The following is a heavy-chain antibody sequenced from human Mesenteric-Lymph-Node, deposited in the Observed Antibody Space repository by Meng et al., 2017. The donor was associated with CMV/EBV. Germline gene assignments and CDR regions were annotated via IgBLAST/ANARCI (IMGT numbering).Heavy chain of an antibody. CDR1: TFSSYA. J-gene: IGHJ4*02. CDR2: IIPILGIA. V-gene: IGHV1-69*10. CDR3: ARAIDYSYDFWSGRWAY. D-gene: IGHD3-3*01. Sequence: TFSSYAISWVRQAPGQGLEWMGGIIPILGIANYAQKFQGRVTITADKSTSTAYMELSSLRSEDTAVYYCARAIDYSYDFWSGRWAYWGQGTLVTVSS.